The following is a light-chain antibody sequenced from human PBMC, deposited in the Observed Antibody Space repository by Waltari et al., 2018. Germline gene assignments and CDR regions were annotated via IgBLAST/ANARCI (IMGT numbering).Light chain of an antibody. Sequence: QSALTQPASVSGSPGQSITLSCTGTSRDLGSYNLVSCSQHYPGKAPKLMIYEVIHRPSGVSNRFSGSKSGNTASLTISGLQAEDEADYYCCSYGGSGTYVMFGGGTKVTVL. J-gene: IGLJ3*02. CDR3: CSYGGSGTYVM. CDR1: SRDLGSYNL. CDR2: EVI. V-gene: IGLV2-23*02.